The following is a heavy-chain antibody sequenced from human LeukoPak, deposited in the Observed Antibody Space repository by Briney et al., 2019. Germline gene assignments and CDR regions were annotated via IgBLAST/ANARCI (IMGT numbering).Heavy chain of an antibody. CDR3: GRERNWGGSESDY. J-gene: IGHJ4*02. V-gene: IGHV3-7*01. D-gene: IGHD3-16*01. Sequence: GGSLRLSCTASGFTFADYWMTWVRQAPGKGLEWVANIRRDESEKYYVDSVKGRFTISRDNTANALYLHMNSLRADDTAVYYCGRERNWGGSESDYWGQGTLVTVSS. CDR2: IRRDESEK. CDR1: GFTFADYW.